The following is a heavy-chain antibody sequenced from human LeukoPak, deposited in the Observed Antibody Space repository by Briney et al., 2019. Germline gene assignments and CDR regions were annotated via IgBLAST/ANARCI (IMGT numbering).Heavy chain of an antibody. D-gene: IGHD6-13*01. V-gene: IGHV3-30*04. CDR3: ARDPAGPSSWDYFDY. CDR2: ISYDGSNK. J-gene: IGHJ4*02. CDR1: GFTFSSYA. Sequence: GGSLRLSCAASGFTFSSYAMHWVSQAPGKGLEWVAVISYDGSNKYYADSVKGRFTISRDNSKNTLYLQMNSLRAEDTAVYYCARDPAGPSSWDYFDYWGQGTLVTVSS.